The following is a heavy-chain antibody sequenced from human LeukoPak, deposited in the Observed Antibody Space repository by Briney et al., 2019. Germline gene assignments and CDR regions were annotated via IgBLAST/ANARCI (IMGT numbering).Heavy chain of an antibody. D-gene: IGHD6-13*01. CDR3: AKVAAAADLFFDY. V-gene: IGHV3-33*06. CDR1: GFTFSSYG. J-gene: IGHJ4*02. CDR2: IWYDGSNK. Sequence: GRSLRLSCAASGFTFSSYGMHWVRQAPGQGLEWVAVIWYDGSNKYYADSVKGRFTISRDNSKNTLYLQMNSLRAEDTAVYYCAKVAAAADLFFDYWGQGTLVTVSS.